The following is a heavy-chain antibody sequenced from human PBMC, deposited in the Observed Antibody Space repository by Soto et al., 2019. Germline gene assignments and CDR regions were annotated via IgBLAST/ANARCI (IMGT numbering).Heavy chain of an antibody. V-gene: IGHV4-38-2*02. J-gene: IGHJ5*02. CDR1: GYSISSGYY. CDR3: ARDSSSWYPEGVNWFDP. CDR2: IYHSGST. D-gene: IGHD6-13*01. Sequence: KASETLSLTCAVSGYSISSGYYWGWIRQPPGKGLEWIGSIYHSGSTYYNPSLKSRVTISVDTSKNQFSLKLSSVTAADTAVYYCARDSSSWYPEGVNWFDPWGQGTQVTVSS.